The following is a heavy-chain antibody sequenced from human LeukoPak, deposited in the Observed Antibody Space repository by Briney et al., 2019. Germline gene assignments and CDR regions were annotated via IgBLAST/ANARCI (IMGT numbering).Heavy chain of an antibody. CDR3: ARGSGGGSYYGYYYYYMDA. V-gene: IGHV1-2*02. CDR1: GYTFTGYY. CDR2: INPNSGGT. D-gene: IGHD1-26*01. Sequence: ASVKVSCKASGYTFTGYYMHWVRQAPGQGLEWMGWINPNSGGTNYAQKFQGRVTMTRDTSISTAYMELSRLRSDDTAVYYCARGSGGGSYYGYYYYYMDAWGKGTTVTVSS. J-gene: IGHJ6*03.